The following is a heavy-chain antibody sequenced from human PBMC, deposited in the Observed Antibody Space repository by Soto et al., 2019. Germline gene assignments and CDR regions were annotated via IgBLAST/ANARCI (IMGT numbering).Heavy chain of an antibody. D-gene: IGHD2-15*01. V-gene: IGHV3-33*01. Sequence: PGGSLRLSCAASGFTFSSYGMHWVRQAPGKGLEWVAAIWYDGSNKYYADSVKGRFTISRDNSKNTLYLQMNSLRAEDTAVYYCARDLRDCSGGSCYNPYYYYYGMDVWGQGTTVTVSS. CDR1: GFTFSSYG. CDR2: IWYDGSNK. J-gene: IGHJ6*02. CDR3: ARDLRDCSGGSCYNPYYYYYGMDV.